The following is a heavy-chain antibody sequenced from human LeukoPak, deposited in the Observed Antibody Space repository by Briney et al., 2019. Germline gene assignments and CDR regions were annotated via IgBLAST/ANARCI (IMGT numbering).Heavy chain of an antibody. CDR2: IYYSDST. J-gene: IGHJ6*03. D-gene: IGHD2-15*01. CDR3: ARFPGSAEYRHYYYMDV. CDR1: GGSISNYF. V-gene: IGHV4-59*01. Sequence: SETLSLTCTVSGGSISNYFWSWIRQPPGKGLEFIGYIYYSDSTNYNPSLKSRVTVSVDTSKNQFSLKLSSVTAADTAVYYCARFPGSAEYRHYYYMDVWGKGTTVTVSS.